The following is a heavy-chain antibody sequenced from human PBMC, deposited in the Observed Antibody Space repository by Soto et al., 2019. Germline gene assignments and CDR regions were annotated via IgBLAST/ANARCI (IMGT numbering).Heavy chain of an antibody. CDR2: ISSSSSYI. V-gene: IGHV3-21*01. D-gene: IGHD6-25*01. CDR3: VRMIHYSSGPEGHFDAFDI. Sequence: GGGLRLSCAASGFTFSSSSMNGVRQAPGKGLEWVSSISSSSSYIYYADSVKGRFTISRDNAKNSLYLQMNSLRAEDTAVYYCVRMIHYSSGPEGHFDAFDIWGQGTMVTVSS. J-gene: IGHJ3*02. CDR1: GFTFSSSS.